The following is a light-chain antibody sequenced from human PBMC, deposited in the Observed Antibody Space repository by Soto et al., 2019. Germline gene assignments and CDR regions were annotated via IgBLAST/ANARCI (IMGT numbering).Light chain of an antibody. Sequence: EIVLTQSPGTLSFSPGEGATLSCRASQSVSRNFIAGYQQKPGQAPRLLIYGASTRATGSPDRFSGSGSGTDFTLTINRLEPEDFAVYHCQLYGDSGITFGGGTKVEIK. J-gene: IGKJ4*01. CDR3: QLYGDSGIT. CDR1: QSVSRNF. CDR2: GAS. V-gene: IGKV3-20*01.